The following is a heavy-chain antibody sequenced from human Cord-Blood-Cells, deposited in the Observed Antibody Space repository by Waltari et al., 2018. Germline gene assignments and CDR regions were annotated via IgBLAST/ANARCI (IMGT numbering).Heavy chain of an antibody. D-gene: IGHD6-13*01. V-gene: IGHV4-31*03. CDR2: IYYSGGT. Sequence: QVQLQKSGPGLVKPSQTLSLTCTVSGGSISSGGYYWSWIRQHPGKGRGWIGYIYYSGGTCSNRSLKRRVTISVDTSKNQFSLKLSSVTAADTVVYYCARVPYSSSWQGRGYMDVWGKGTTVTVSS. J-gene: IGHJ6*03. CDR3: ARVPYSSSWQGRGYMDV. CDR1: GGSISSGGYY.